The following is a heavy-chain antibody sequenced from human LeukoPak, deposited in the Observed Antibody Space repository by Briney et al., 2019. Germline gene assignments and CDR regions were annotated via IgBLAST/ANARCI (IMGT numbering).Heavy chain of an antibody. V-gene: IGHV4-61*01. D-gene: IGHD6-13*01. CDR1: GGSVSSGSYY. CDR3: ARAQNRYSSSWASYYYYGMDV. J-gene: IGHJ6*02. Sequence: SETLSLTCTVSGGSVSSGSYYWSWVRQPPGKGLEWIGYIYYSGSTNYNPSLKSRVTISVDTSKNQFSLKLSSVTAADTAVYYCARAQNRYSSSWASYYYYGMDVWGQGTTVTVSS. CDR2: IYYSGST.